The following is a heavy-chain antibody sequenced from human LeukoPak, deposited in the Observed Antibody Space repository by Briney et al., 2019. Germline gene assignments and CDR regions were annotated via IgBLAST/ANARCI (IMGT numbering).Heavy chain of an antibody. J-gene: IGHJ4*02. Sequence: GGSLRLSCAASGFTFDDYAMHWVRQAPGKGLEWVSGISWNSGSIGYADSVKGRFTISRDNAKNSLYLQMNSLRAEDTALYYCAKDGDGWPHKSYYFDYWGQGTLVTVSS. CDR3: AKDGDGWPHKSYYFDY. V-gene: IGHV3-9*01. CDR1: GFTFDDYA. D-gene: IGHD5-24*01. CDR2: ISWNSGSI.